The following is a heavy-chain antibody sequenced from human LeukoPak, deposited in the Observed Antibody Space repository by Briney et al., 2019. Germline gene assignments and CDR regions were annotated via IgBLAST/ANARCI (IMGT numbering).Heavy chain of an antibody. CDR3: AKRYHAFDI. CDR1: GGSFSGYY. Sequence: SETLSLTCAVYGGSFSGYYWSWIRQPPGKGLEWIGEINHGGSTNYNPSLKSRVTISVDTSKNQFSLKLSSVTAADTAVYYCAKRYHAFDIWGQGTMVTVSS. J-gene: IGHJ3*02. CDR2: INHGGST. D-gene: IGHD1-14*01. V-gene: IGHV4-34*01.